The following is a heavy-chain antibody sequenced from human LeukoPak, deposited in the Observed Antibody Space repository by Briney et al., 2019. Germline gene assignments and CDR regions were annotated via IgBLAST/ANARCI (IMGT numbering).Heavy chain of an antibody. D-gene: IGHD6-13*01. CDR3: ARHAGGIAASGTRPFDY. Sequence: SETLSLTCTVSGGSISSSGYYWGWIRQPPGKGLEWIGSINYSGCTYYNPSRKSRVTTSVDTSKNQFSLKLTSVTAADTAVYYCARHAGGIAASGTRPFDYWGQGTLVTVSS. J-gene: IGHJ4*02. CDR1: GGSISSSGYY. CDR2: INYSGCT. V-gene: IGHV4-39*01.